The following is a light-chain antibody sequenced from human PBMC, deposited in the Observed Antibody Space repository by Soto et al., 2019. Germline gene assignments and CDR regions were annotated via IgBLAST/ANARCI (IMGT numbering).Light chain of an antibody. CDR3: QQRSNWSLFT. Sequence: EIVLTQSPATLSLSPGERATLSCRASQSVSSYLAWYQQKPGQAPRLLIYDASNRATGIPARFSGSGSGTAFTLTISSLEPEDFAVYYCQQRSNWSLFTFGPGTKVDIK. CDR2: DAS. V-gene: IGKV3-11*01. J-gene: IGKJ3*01. CDR1: QSVSSY.